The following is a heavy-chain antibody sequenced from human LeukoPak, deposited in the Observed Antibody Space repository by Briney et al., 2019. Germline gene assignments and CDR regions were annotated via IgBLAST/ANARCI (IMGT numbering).Heavy chain of an antibody. CDR1: GGSISSGGYY. J-gene: IGHJ4*02. V-gene: IGHV4-30-2*01. D-gene: IGHD2-2*02. CDR3: ARDMVCSSTSCYRGIDY. Sequence: SETLSLTCTVSGGSISSGGYYWSWIRQPPGKGLEWIGYIYHSGSTYYNPSLKSRVTISVDRSKNQFSLKLSSVTAADTAVYYCARDMVCSSTSCYRGIDYWGQGTLVTVSS. CDR2: IYHSGST.